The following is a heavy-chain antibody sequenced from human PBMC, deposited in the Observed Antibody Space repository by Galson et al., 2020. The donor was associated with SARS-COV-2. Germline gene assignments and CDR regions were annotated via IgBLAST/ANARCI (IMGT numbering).Heavy chain of an antibody. CDR2: ISHSGGT. V-gene: IGHV4-30-2*01. CDR1: RTSISSGSSS. Sequence: SETLSLTCAVSRTSISSGSSSWNWIRQPPGKGLGWIGYISHSGGTYYNPSLKSRVTISGDRPKNQFSLRLSSVTAADTAVYYCARLHYGEYAPEAFDIWGPGTRVT. CDR3: ARLHYGEYAPEAFDI. D-gene: IGHD4-17*01. J-gene: IGHJ3*02.